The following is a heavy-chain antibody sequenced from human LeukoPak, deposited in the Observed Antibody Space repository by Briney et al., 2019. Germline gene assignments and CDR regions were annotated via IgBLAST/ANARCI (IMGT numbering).Heavy chain of an antibody. J-gene: IGHJ3*02. CDR2: IYSSGST. CDR1: GGSISSSSYY. CDR3: ARLPAARLISGALDI. Sequence: SETLSLTCTVSGGSISSSSYYWGWIRQPPGKGLEWVAYIYSSGSTNCNPSLKSRLTISIDTSKKQFSLKMSSVTAADTALYYCARLPAARLISGALDIWGQGTMVTVSS. D-gene: IGHD1-20*01. V-gene: IGHV4-61*05.